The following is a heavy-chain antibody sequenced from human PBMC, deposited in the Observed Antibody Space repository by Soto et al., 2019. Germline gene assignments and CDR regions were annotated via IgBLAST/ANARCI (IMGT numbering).Heavy chain of an antibody. CDR1: GGSISNSNW. D-gene: IGHD1-26*01. CDR2: IYHSGST. CDR3: AHRPIVGAAI. J-gene: IGHJ4*02. Sequence: QVQLQESGPGLVKPSGTLSLTCGVFGGSISNSNWWPWVRQPPGKGLEWIGEIYHSGSTNYNSSLMSRVTISLDKVNNQFSLKLTSVTAADTAVYCCAHRPIVGAAIWGQGTLVTVSS. V-gene: IGHV4-4*01.